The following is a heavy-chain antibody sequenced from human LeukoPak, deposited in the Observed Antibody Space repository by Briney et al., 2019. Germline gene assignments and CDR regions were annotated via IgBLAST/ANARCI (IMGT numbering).Heavy chain of an antibody. CDR3: ARDGRDYDILTGYCPHFNY. J-gene: IGHJ4*02. CDR1: GGTFSSYA. V-gene: IGHV1-69*06. D-gene: IGHD3-9*01. CDR2: IIPIFGTA. Sequence: AASVKVSCKASGGTFSSYAISWVRQAPGQGLEWMGGIIPIFGTANYAQKFQGRVTITADKSTSTAYMELSSLRSEDTAVYYCARDGRDYDILTGYCPHFNYWGQGTLVTVSS.